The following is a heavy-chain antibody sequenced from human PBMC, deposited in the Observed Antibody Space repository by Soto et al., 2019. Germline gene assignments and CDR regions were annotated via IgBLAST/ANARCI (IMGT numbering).Heavy chain of an antibody. D-gene: IGHD3-22*01. J-gene: IGHJ4*02. CDR2: IIPIFGTA. CDR1: GGTFSSYA. CDR3: ARDGRRSDYYDSSGYYSDDDY. V-gene: IGHV1-69*13. Sequence: ASVKVSCKASGGTFSSYAISWVRQAPGQGLEWMGGIIPIFGTANYAQKFQGRVTITADESTSTAYMELSSLRSEDTAVYYCARDGRRSDYYDSSGYYSDDDYWGQGTLVTSPQ.